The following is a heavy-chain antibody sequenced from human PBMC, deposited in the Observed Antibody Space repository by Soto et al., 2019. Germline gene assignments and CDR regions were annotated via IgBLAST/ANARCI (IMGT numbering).Heavy chain of an antibody. D-gene: IGHD3-16*02. V-gene: IGHV4-38-2*01. CDR3: ASYRFSGNKWSKFDY. J-gene: IGHJ4*02. CDR2: IYHTGST. Sequence: SETLSLTCAVSGYSISSGYYWGWIRQPPGKGLEWIGNIYHTGSTYYSPSLKSRVAISLDTSKNQFSLTLTSVTAADTAVYYCASYRFSGNKWSKFDYWGQGTLVTVSS. CDR1: GYSISSGYY.